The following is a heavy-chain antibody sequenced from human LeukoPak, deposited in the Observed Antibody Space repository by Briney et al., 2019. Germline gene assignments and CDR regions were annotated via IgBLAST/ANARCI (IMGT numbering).Heavy chain of an antibody. D-gene: IGHD3-3*01. CDR3: ARDWDGVVIISAPFDY. CDR1: GYTFTSYY. J-gene: IGHJ4*02. Sequence: ASVKVSCKASGYTFTSYYMHWVRQAPGQGLEWMGIINPSGGSTSYAQKFQGRVTMTRDTSTSTVYMELSSLGSEDTAVYYCARDWDGVVIISAPFDYLGQGTLVTVSS. CDR2: INPSGGST. V-gene: IGHV1-46*01.